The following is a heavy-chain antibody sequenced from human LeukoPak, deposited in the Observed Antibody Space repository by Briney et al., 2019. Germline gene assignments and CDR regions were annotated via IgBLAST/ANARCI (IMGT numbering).Heavy chain of an antibody. J-gene: IGHJ6*03. CDR3: AKNGEPHYYMDV. D-gene: IGHD1-14*01. V-gene: IGHV3-23*01. CDR1: GFTFTTYG. Sequence: GGSLRLSCATSGFTFTTYGMIWVRQAPGKGLEWVLGISGSGSNTYYADSVKGRFTSSRDSSKKTVYLQVNSLRAEDTAVYYCAKNGEPHYYMDVLGKGTTVTVSS. CDR2: ISGSGSNT.